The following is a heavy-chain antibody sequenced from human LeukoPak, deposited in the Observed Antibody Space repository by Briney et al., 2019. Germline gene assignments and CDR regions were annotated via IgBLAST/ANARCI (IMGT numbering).Heavy chain of an antibody. J-gene: IGHJ4*02. Sequence: PSETLSLTCAVYGGSFSGYYWSWIRQPPGKGLEWIGEINHSGSTNYNPSLKSRVTISVDTSKNQFSLKLSSVTAADTAVYYCARGIAAAGTGAQRGFDYWGQGTLVTVSS. CDR1: GGSFSGYY. CDR3: ARGIAAAGTGAQRGFDY. D-gene: IGHD6-13*01. CDR2: INHSGST. V-gene: IGHV4-34*01.